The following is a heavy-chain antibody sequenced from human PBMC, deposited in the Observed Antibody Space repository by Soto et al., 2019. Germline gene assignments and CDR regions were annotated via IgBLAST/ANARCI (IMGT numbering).Heavy chain of an antibody. D-gene: IGHD4-17*01. CDR3: AAERLATVTPGYYGMDV. J-gene: IGHJ6*02. CDR1: GFTFTSSA. V-gene: IGHV1-58*01. Sequence: SLKVSCKASGFTFTSSAVQWVRQARGQRLEWIGWIVIGSGNTNYAQKFQERVTITRDMSTSTAYMELSSLRSEDTAVYYCAAERLATVTPGYYGMDVWGQGTTVTVSS. CDR2: IVIGSGNT.